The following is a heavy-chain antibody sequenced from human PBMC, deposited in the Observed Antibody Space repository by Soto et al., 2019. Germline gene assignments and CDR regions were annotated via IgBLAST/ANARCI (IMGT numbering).Heavy chain of an antibody. Sequence: ASVKISCKASGYTFTSYFITWVRQAPGQGLEWMGWISAYNGNTNYAQMLQGRVTMTTDTSTATAYMEMRSLRSDDTAVYYCARQNYYSGMDVWGQGTTVTVSS. V-gene: IGHV1-18*01. CDR3: ARQNYYSGMDV. CDR1: GYTFTSYF. CDR2: ISAYNGNT. J-gene: IGHJ6*01.